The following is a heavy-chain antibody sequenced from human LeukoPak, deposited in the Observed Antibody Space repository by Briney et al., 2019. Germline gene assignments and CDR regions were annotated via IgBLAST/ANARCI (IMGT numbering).Heavy chain of an antibody. D-gene: IGHD4-23*01. V-gene: IGHV3-30*03. Sequence: SGGSLRLSCAASGFTFSSYGMHWVRQAPGKGLEWVAVISYDGSNKYYADSVKGRFTISRDNSKNTLYLQMNSRRAEDTAVYYERKGVVGDSGGIWGQGTIVTVFS. J-gene: IGHJ3*02. CDR3: RKGVVGDSGGI. CDR2: ISYDGSNK. CDR1: GFTFSSYG.